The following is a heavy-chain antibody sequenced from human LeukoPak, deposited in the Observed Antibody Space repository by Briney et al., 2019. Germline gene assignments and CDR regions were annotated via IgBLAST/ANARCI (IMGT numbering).Heavy chain of an antibody. J-gene: IGHJ5*02. V-gene: IGHV3-30*18. Sequence: GGSLRLSCAASGFTFSSYGMHWVHQAPGKGLEWVAVISYDGSNKYYADSVKGRFTISRDNSKNTLYLQMNSLRAEDTAVYYCAKDRDSSSYNWFDPWGQGTLVTVSS. CDR1: GFTFSSYG. CDR2: ISYDGSNK. CDR3: AKDRDSSSYNWFDP. D-gene: IGHD6-13*01.